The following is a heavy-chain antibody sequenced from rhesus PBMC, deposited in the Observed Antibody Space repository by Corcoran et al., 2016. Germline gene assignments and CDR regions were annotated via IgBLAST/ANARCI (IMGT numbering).Heavy chain of an antibody. V-gene: IGHV4-160*01. Sequence: QLQLQESGPGLVKPSETLSLTCAVSGGSTSGYWWSWIRQPPGKGLEWIGRIDSSGSTDYNPSLKSRVTISRDTSKNQFSLKLSSVTAADTAVYYCARGHSLDYWGQGVLVTVSS. CDR3: ARGHSLDY. CDR1: GGSTSGYW. CDR2: IDSSGST. J-gene: IGHJ4*01. D-gene: IGHD5-12*01.